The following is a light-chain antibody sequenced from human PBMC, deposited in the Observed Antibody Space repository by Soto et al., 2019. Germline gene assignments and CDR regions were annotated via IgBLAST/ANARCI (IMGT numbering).Light chain of an antibody. CDR1: QSVGSN. CDR3: QQYNNRPPIT. J-gene: IGKJ5*01. V-gene: IGKV3D-15*01. CDR2: GAS. Sequence: EIVMTQSPVTLSVSPGESATLSCRASQSVGSNLAWYQQRPGQAPRLLIYGASTRATGIPVRFSGSGSGTEFTLTISGLQSEDFGAYLCQQYNNRPPITFGQGTRLEIK.